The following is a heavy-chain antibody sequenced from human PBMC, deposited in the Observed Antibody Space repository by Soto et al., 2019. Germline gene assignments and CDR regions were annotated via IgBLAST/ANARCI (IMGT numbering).Heavy chain of an antibody. J-gene: IGHJ6*02. CDR3: ARLRSSSSNYYYGMDV. CDR2: ICHSEST. CDR1: GGSISSSHW. Sequence: WETQALTCAVYGGSISSSHWWSWVRQPLGKGLEWLAEICHSESTNYNPTLKRRVTISVDKSKNQVSRKLSSVTAAEPAVYYCARLRSSSSNYYYGMDVWGQWTTVTVS. V-gene: IGHV4-4*02. D-gene: IGHD6-13*01.